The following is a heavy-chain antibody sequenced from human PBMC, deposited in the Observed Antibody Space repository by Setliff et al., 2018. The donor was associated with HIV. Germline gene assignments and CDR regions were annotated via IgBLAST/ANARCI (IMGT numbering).Heavy chain of an antibody. Sequence: SETLSLTCTVSGGSVSDTSYYWGWIRQPPGKGLEWLANVYYSGGTYYNPSLNSRVTISVDTSRNQLSLKLTSVTAADTALYFCARLGDSGYDFRGYFDYWGQGKPVTVSS. J-gene: IGHJ4*02. CDR2: VYYSGGT. CDR3: ARLGDSGYDFRGYFDY. CDR1: GGSVSDTSYY. D-gene: IGHD5-12*01. V-gene: IGHV4-39*01.